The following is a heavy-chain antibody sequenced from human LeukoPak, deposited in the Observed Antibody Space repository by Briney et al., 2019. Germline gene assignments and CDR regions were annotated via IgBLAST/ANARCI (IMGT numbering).Heavy chain of an antibody. Sequence: ASVKVSCKASGYTFNNFPMNWVRQAPGQGLEWMGWINTNNGNPTYAQGFTGRFVFSLDTSVSTAYLQISSLKAEDTAVYYCAREIVTMIVVVRSNWFDPWGQGTLVTVSS. J-gene: IGHJ5*02. D-gene: IGHD3-22*01. V-gene: IGHV7-4-1*02. CDR1: GYTFNNFP. CDR3: AREIVTMIVVVRSNWFDP. CDR2: INTNNGNP.